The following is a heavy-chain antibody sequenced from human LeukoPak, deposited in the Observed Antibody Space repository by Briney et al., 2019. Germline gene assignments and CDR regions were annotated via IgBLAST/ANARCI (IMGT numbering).Heavy chain of an antibody. J-gene: IGHJ3*02. CDR1: GGTFSSYA. CDR3: ARSPVPLHGNVVTAESGVCGAFDI. CDR2: IIPILGTA. V-gene: IGHV1-69*13. D-gene: IGHD2-21*02. Sequence: SVKVSCKASGGTFSSYAISWVRQAPGQGLEWMGGIIPILGTANYAQKFQGRVTITADESTSTAYMELSSLRSEDTAVYYCARSPVPLHGNVVTAESGVCGAFDIWGQGTMVTVSS.